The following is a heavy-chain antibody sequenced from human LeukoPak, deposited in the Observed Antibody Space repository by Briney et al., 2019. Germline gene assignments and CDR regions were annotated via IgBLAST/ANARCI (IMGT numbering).Heavy chain of an antibody. CDR3: ARAPYGGKVVGYYYMDV. J-gene: IGHJ6*03. Sequence: ASVKVSCKASGYTFTSYDINWVRQATGQGLEWMGWMNPNSGNTGYAQKFQGRVTITRNTSISTAYMELSSLRSEDTAVYYCARAPYGGKVVGYYYMDVWGKGTTVTVCS. V-gene: IGHV1-8*03. CDR2: MNPNSGNT. D-gene: IGHD4-23*01. CDR1: GYTFTSYD.